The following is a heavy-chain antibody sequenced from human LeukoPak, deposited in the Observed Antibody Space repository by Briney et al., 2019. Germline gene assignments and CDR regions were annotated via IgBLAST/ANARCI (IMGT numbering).Heavy chain of an antibody. CDR1: GFTFSTYW. CDR3: AKDLEPASYDILTGYNKGIFDY. D-gene: IGHD3-9*01. J-gene: IGHJ4*02. CDR2: ISGSGGST. Sequence: GGSLRLSCAASGFTFSTYWMSWVRQAPGKGLEWVSAISGSGGSTFYADSVKGRFTLSRDNSKNTLYLQMNSLRAEDTAVYYCAKDLEPASYDILTGYNKGIFDYWGQGTLVTVSS. V-gene: IGHV3-23*01.